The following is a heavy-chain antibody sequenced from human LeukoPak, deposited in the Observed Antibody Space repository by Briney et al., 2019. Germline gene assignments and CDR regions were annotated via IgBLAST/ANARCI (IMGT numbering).Heavy chain of an antibody. J-gene: IGHJ4*02. V-gene: IGHV3-23*01. CDR1: GFTFSSSA. Sequence: GGSLRLSCAASGFTFSSSAMSWVRQAPWQGLAWVLGMSSSGGSTYYRDSVKGRFTISRDNSKNTLYLQMNSLRAEDTAVYYCAKGLGEYSYGSLFSFDYWGQGTLVIVSS. D-gene: IGHD5-18*01. CDR2: MSSSGGST. CDR3: AKGLGEYSYGSLFSFDY.